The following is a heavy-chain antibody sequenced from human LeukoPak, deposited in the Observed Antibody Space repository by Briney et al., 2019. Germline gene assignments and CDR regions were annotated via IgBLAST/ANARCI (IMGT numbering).Heavy chain of an antibody. CDR1: GFTFDDHA. D-gene: IGHD3-10*01. V-gene: IGHV3-9*01. Sequence: GGSLRLSCAASGFTFDDHATHWVRQGPGKGLEWVSGVSWNGGNIGYADSVKGRFTISRDNAKNSLYLQKNRLRAEGTALYFLAKDHYRDYGYGKDVWGQGTKVTVSS. CDR2: VSWNGGNI. J-gene: IGHJ6*02. CDR3: AKDHYRDYGYGKDV.